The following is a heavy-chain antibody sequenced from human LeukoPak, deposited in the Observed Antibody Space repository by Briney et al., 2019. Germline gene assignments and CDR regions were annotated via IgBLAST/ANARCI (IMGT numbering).Heavy chain of an antibody. CDR1: GFTFSSYA. CDR2: ISGSGGST. D-gene: IGHD6-13*01. Sequence: GGSLRLSCAASGFTFSSYAMSWVRQAPGKGLEWVLSISGSGGSTHYADSVKGRFTISRDNSKNTLYLQMSSLRAEDTAVYYCAKDPVAATGTGKINWSDPWGQGTLVTVSS. J-gene: IGHJ5*02. CDR3: AKDPVAATGTGKINWSDP. V-gene: IGHV3-23*01.